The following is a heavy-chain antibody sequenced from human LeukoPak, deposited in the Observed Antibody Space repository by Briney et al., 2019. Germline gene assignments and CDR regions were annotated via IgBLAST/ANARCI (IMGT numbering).Heavy chain of an antibody. CDR2: ISAYSSST. V-gene: IGHV1-18*01. CDR1: GYTFTSYG. D-gene: IGHD3-22*01. CDR3: ARGYSYDTSGFPGDAFDI. Sequence: GASVKVSCKASGYTFTSYGISWVRQAPGQGLEWMGWISAYSSSTNYAQKLQGRVTMATDTFTSTAYMELRSLRSDDTAVYYCARGYSYDTSGFPGDAFDIWGQGTMVTVSS. J-gene: IGHJ3*02.